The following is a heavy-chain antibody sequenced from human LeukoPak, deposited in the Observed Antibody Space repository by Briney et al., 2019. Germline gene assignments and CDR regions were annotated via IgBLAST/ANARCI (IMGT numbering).Heavy chain of an antibody. J-gene: IGHJ4*02. CDR2: INHSGST. Sequence: SETLSLTCAVYGGSFSGYYWSWIRQPLGKGLEWIGEINHSGSTNYNPSLKSRVTMSVDTSKNQFSLKLSSVTAADTAVYYCARGPYYYDSSGHGYYFDYWGQGTLVTVSS. V-gene: IGHV4-34*01. CDR1: GGSFSGYY. CDR3: ARGPYYYDSSGHGYYFDY. D-gene: IGHD3-22*01.